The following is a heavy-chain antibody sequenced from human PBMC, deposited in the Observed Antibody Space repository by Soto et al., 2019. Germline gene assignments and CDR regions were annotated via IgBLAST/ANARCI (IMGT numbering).Heavy chain of an antibody. CDR1: GFTLSDYE. CDR2: ISTGSSTI. D-gene: IGHD1-26*01. Sequence: GGSLRLSCRASGFTLSDYEMHWVRQAPGKGLEWVSYISTGSSTIYYADSVKGRFTISRDNAKNSLFLEMNSLRPEDTAVYYCARVRAGAANGYYGMDVWGQGTTVTVSS. V-gene: IGHV3-48*03. CDR3: ARVRAGAANGYYGMDV. J-gene: IGHJ6*02.